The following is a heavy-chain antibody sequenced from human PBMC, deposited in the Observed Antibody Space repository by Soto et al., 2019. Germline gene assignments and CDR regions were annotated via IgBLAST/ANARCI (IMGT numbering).Heavy chain of an antibody. CDR2: ISGSGGST. CDR1: GFTFSSYA. D-gene: IGHD2-2*01. V-gene: IGHV3-23*01. J-gene: IGHJ4*02. Sequence: GVSLRLSCAASGFTFSSYAMSWVRQAPGKGQEWVSAISGSGGSTYYADSVKGRFTISRDNSKNTLYLQMNSLRAEDTAVYYCAIDIRSGAAAISYSFDYWGQGTLVTVSS. CDR3: AIDIRSGAAAISYSFDY.